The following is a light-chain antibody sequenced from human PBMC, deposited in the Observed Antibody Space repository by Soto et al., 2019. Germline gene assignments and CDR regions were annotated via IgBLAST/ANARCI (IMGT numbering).Light chain of an antibody. Sequence: QSALTQPASVSGSPGQSITISCTGTSSDVGDYNYVSWYQQHPGKAPKLMIYDVSNRPSGVSNRFSGSKSGNTASLTISGLQAEDEADYYCSSYTTGSTLFGGGTKLTVL. CDR3: SSYTTGSTL. V-gene: IGLV2-14*01. J-gene: IGLJ2*01. CDR1: SSDVGDYNY. CDR2: DVS.